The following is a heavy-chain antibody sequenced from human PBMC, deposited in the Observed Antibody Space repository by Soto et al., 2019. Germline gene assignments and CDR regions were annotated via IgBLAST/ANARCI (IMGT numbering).Heavy chain of an antibody. Sequence: WGSLRLSCAASVFTFSNYAMSWCRQAPGKGLEWVSGIGGRGTSSYYADSVKGRFAISRDNSYNTLFLQLHSLRAEDTAVYYCAKSRYADSSGDYYDFWGQGTRVTVSS. D-gene: IGHD3-22*01. V-gene: IGHV3-23*01. J-gene: IGHJ4*02. CDR2: IGGRGTSS. CDR1: VFTFSNYA. CDR3: AKSRYADSSGDYYDF.